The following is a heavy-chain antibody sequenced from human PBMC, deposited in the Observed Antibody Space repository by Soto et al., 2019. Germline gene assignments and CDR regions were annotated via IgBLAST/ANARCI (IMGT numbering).Heavy chain of an antibody. Sequence: QVQLVESGGGVVQPGRSLRLSCAASGFAFSSYGMHWVRQAPGKGLEWVAVIWYDGSNKYYADSVKGRFTISRDNSKNTLYLQMNSLRAEDTAVYYCASEMATVLDAFDIWGQGTMDTVSS. D-gene: IGHD4-4*01. V-gene: IGHV3-33*01. CDR2: IWYDGSNK. J-gene: IGHJ3*02. CDR1: GFAFSSYG. CDR3: ASEMATVLDAFDI.